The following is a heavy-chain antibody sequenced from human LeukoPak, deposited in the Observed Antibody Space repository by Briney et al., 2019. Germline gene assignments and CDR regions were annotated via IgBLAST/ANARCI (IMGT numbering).Heavy chain of an antibody. CDR1: GGTFSSYA. V-gene: IGHV1-69*05. D-gene: IGHD2-15*01. J-gene: IGHJ4*02. Sequence: SVKVSCKASGGTFSSYAISWVRQAPGQGLEWMGRVIPIFGTANYVQKFQGRVTITTDESTSTAYMELSSLRSEDTAVYYCAREDIVVVVAASHFDYWGQGTLVTVSS. CDR2: VIPIFGTA. CDR3: AREDIVVVVAASHFDY.